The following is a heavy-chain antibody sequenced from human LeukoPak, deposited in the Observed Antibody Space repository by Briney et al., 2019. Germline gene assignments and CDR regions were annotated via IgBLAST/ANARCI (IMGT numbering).Heavy chain of an antibody. CDR1: GGSISSGDYY. Sequence: PSETLCLTCTVSGGSISSGDYYWSWIRQPPGKGLEWIGYIYYSGSTYYHPSLKSRVTLSVDTSKNQFSLKLSSVTAADAAVYYCARSTYCSGGSCYLPFDYWGQGTLVTVSS. CDR3: ARSTYCSGGSCYLPFDY. CDR2: IYYSGST. J-gene: IGHJ4*02. V-gene: IGHV4-30-4*01. D-gene: IGHD2-15*01.